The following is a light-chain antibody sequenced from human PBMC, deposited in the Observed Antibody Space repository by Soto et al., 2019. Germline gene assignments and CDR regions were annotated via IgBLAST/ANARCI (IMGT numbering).Light chain of an antibody. V-gene: IGKV1-27*01. CDR1: QDISNY. CDR3: QRYNSAPHT. CDR2: SAY. J-gene: IGKJ1*01. Sequence: DIQMTQSPSSLSASVGDRVTITCRASQDISNYLAWYQQKPGKVPQLLIFSAYTLQIGVPSRFSGSGSGTDFPLTISSLQPEDAATYYCQRYNSAPHTFGQGTKVEIK.